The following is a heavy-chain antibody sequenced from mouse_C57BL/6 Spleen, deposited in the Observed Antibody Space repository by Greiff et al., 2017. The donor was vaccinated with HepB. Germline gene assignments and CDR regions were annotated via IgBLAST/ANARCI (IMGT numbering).Heavy chain of an antibody. CDR2: ISSGSSTI. Sequence: EVMLVESGGGLVKPGGSLKLSCAASGFTFSDYGMHWVRQAPEKGLEWVAYISSGSSTIYYADTVKGRFTISRDNAKNTLFLQMTSLRSEDTAMYYCARQGYDGYWYFDVWGTGTTVTVSS. J-gene: IGHJ1*03. CDR1: GFTFSDYG. D-gene: IGHD2-2*01. CDR3: ARQGYDGYWYFDV. V-gene: IGHV5-17*01.